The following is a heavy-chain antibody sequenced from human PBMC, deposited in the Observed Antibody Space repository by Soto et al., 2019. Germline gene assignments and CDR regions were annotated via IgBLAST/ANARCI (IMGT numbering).Heavy chain of an antibody. J-gene: IGHJ3*02. Sequence: QLQLQESGSGLVKPSQTLSLTCAVSGGSISSGGYSWSWIRQPPGKGLEWIGYIYHSGSTYYNPSLKSRVTIAVDRSKNQFSLKLSSVTAADTAVYYCARARSSGRNDAFDIWCQGTMVTVSS. CDR2: IYHSGST. D-gene: IGHD3-22*01. V-gene: IGHV4-30-2*01. CDR3: ARARSSGRNDAFDI. CDR1: GGSISSGGYS.